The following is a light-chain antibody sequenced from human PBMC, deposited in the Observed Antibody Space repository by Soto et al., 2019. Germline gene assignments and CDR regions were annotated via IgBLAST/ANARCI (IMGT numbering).Light chain of an antibody. J-gene: IGLJ2*01. CDR1: SGHSSYA. Sequence: QPVLTQSPSASASLGASVKLTCTLSSGHSSYAIAWHQQQPEKGPRYLMKLNSDGSHSKGDGIPDRFSGSSSGAERYLTISSLQSEDGADYYCQTWGTGPHVVFGGGPKLTVL. CDR2: LNSDGSH. CDR3: QTWGTGPHVV. V-gene: IGLV4-69*01.